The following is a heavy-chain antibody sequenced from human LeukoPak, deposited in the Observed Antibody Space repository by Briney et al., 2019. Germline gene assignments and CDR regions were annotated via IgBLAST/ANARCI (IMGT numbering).Heavy chain of an antibody. D-gene: IGHD3-10*01. Sequence: SETLSLTCAVSGASISNNKYFWAWIRQPPGKGLEWIGTVYYIGTTFYNPSLKSRLTFSVDTSKNQFSLKLGSVTAADTSVYYCARLSDRDPQHWFDPWGQGILVTVSS. CDR1: GASISNNKYF. CDR2: VYYIGTT. CDR3: ARLSDRDPQHWFDP. V-gene: IGHV4-39*01. J-gene: IGHJ5*02.